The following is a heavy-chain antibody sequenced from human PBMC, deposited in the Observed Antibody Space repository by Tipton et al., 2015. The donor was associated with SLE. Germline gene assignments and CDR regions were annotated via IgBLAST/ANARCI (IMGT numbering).Heavy chain of an antibody. J-gene: IGHJ4*02. V-gene: IGHV3-30*04. CDR3: ASALQLVARY. CDR1: GFTFSIYS. Sequence: SLRLSCAASGFTFSIYSMHWVRQAPGKGLEWVAVISYDGSSKYYADSVKGRFTISRDNSKNTLYLQMNSLRAEDTAVYYCASALQLVARYWGQGTLVTVSS. D-gene: IGHD6-13*01. CDR2: ISYDGSSK.